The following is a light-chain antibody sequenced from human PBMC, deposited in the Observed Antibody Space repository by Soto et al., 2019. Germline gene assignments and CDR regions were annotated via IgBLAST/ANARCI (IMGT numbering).Light chain of an antibody. CDR3: CSYAVSNTPVV. V-gene: IGLV2-11*01. CDR1: SSDVGTYNY. CDR2: DVT. J-gene: IGLJ2*01. Sequence: QSALTQPRSVSGSPGQSVIIPFTGTSSDVGTYNYVSWYQQHPGKAPKLIMYDVTKRPSGVPDHFSGSTSGNTASLTSSGLQAEDEADYYCCSYAVSNTPVVLGGGTKLTVL.